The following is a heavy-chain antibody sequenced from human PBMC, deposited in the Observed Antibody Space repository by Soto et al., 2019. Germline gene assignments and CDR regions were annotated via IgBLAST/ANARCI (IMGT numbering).Heavy chain of an antibody. CDR1: RYTFTRYG. Sequence: GSVKVSYQSCRYTFTRYGMSLVRQAPGQGLEWMGWISAYNGNTNYAQKLHGTVTMTTDTSTSTAYMDLRSLRSDDTAVYYCARTISGWLPHDAFDIWGQGTMVTVSS. CDR3: ARTISGWLPHDAFDI. J-gene: IGHJ3*02. V-gene: IGHV1-18*01. D-gene: IGHD6-19*01. CDR2: ISAYNGNT.